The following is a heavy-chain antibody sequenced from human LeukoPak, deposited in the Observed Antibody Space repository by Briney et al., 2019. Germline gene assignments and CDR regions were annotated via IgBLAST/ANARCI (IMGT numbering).Heavy chain of an antibody. J-gene: IGHJ6*02. CDR1: GGSFSGYY. Sequence: KPSETLSLTCAVYGGSFSGYYWSWIRQPPGKGLEWIGEINHSGSTNYNPSLKSRVIISVDTSKNQFSLKLSSVTAADTAVYYCARGWGQLLYYYYYGMDVWDQATTVTVSS. D-gene: IGHD2-2*01. V-gene: IGHV4-34*01. CDR2: INHSGST. CDR3: ARGWGQLLYYYYYGMDV.